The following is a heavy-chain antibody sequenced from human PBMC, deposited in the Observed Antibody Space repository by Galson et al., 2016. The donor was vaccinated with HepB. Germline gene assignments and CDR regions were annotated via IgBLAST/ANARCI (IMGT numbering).Heavy chain of an antibody. CDR2: DSMDGRRK. D-gene: IGHD2/OR15-2a*01. CDR3: AKRHEYCPPVGCSVDY. CDR1: GFTFSQRG. V-gene: IGHV3-30*18. J-gene: IGHJ4*02. Sequence: SLRLSCAASGFTFSQRGMHWVRQAPGKGLEWVAADSMDGRRKFYADSVKGRFTISRDNSNNMLFLQMSSRRVDDTAVYYCAKRHEYCPPVGCSVDYWGQGTLVSFSS.